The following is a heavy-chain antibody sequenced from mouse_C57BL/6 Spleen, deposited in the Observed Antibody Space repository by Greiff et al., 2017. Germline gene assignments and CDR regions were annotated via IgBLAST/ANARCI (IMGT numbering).Heavy chain of an antibody. CDR1: GFTFSNYW. Sequence: EVNLVESGGGLVQPGGSMKLSCVASGFTFSNYWMNWVRQSPEKGLEWVAQIRLKSDNYATHYAESVKGRFTISRDDSKSSVYLQMNNLRAEDTGIYYCTRLTGTKGDYWGQGTTLTVSS. D-gene: IGHD4-1*01. CDR2: IRLKSDNYAT. J-gene: IGHJ2*01. CDR3: TRLTGTKGDY. V-gene: IGHV6-3*01.